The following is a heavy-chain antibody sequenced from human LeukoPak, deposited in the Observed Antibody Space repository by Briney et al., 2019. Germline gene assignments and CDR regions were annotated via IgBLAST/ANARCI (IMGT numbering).Heavy chain of an antibody. J-gene: IGHJ4*02. V-gene: IGHV3-30*18. CDR1: GFTFSSYG. Sequence: HPGGSLRLSCAASGFTFSSYGMHWVRQAPGKGLEWVAVISFDGSYKYHVDSVKGRFTISRDNSKNTLYLQMNSPRAEDTAVYYCAKVPDSSGWYYFDYWGQGTLVTVSS. CDR2: ISFDGSYK. D-gene: IGHD6-19*01. CDR3: AKVPDSSGWYYFDY.